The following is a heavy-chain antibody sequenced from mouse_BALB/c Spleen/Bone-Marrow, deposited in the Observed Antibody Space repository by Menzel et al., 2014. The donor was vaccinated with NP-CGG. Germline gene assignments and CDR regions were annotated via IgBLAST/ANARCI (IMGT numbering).Heavy chain of an antibody. V-gene: IGHV1-9*01. Sequence: QVHLQQSGAELMKPGASVKISCKATGYTFSSYWIEWVKQRPGHGLEWIGEILPGSGSTNYNEKFKGKATFTADTSSNTAYMQLSSLTSEDSAVYYCGNYYAMDYWGQGTSVTVSS. CDR1: GYTFSSYW. CDR2: ILPGSGST. CDR3: GNYYAMDY. J-gene: IGHJ4*01.